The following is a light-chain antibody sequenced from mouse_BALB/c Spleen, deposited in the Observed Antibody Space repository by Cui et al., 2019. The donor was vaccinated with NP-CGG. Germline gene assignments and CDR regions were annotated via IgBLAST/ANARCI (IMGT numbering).Light chain of an antibody. CDR2: GTN. CDR1: TGAVTTSNY. J-gene: IGLJ3*01. V-gene: IGLV1*01. CDR3: II. Sequence: QTAVTQESALTTSPGETVTLTCRASTGAVTTSNYANLIQEKPDHLFTGLIGGTNNRAPGVPARFSGSLIGDKAALTITGAQTEDEAIYFSIIFGSGTKVTVL.